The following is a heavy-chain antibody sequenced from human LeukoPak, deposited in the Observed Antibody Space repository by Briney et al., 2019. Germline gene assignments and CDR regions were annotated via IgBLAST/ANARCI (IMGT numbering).Heavy chain of an antibody. CDR3: ATGHSDACDV. CDR1: GYTFSNYY. Sequence: ASVKVSCKASGYTFSNYYIHWVRQAPGQGLEWMGIINAGGGSTTYAQKFHGRVTMTRDTSTSTVYMELSTLSSEDTAVYYCATGHSDACDVWGQGTLVTVSS. CDR2: INAGGGST. V-gene: IGHV1-46*01. D-gene: IGHD3-10*01. J-gene: IGHJ3*01.